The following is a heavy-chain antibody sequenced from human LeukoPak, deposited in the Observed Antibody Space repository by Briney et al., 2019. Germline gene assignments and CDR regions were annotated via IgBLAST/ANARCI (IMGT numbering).Heavy chain of an antibody. CDR1: GFTVSSNY. Sequence: GSLRLSCAASGFTVSSNYMSWVRQAPGKGLEWIGEIYHSGSTNYNPSLKSRVTISVDKSENQFSLKLSSVTAADTAVYYCARAGSTYYFDYWGQGTLVTVSS. CDR3: ARAGSTYYFDY. D-gene: IGHD3-10*01. V-gene: IGHV4-4*02. CDR2: IYHSGST. J-gene: IGHJ4*02.